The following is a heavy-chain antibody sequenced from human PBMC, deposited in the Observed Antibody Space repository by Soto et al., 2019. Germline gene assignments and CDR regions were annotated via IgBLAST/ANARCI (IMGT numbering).Heavy chain of an antibody. V-gene: IGHV4-30-2*01. J-gene: IGHJ5*02. Sequence: SETLSLTCAVSGGSISSGGYSWSWIRQPPGKGLEWIGYIYHSGSTYYNPSLKSRVTISVDRSKNQFSLKLSSVTAADTAVYYCARGVDIVVVTKNNWFDPWGQGTLVPVSS. D-gene: IGHD2-2*01. CDR2: IYHSGST. CDR3: ARGVDIVVVTKNNWFDP. CDR1: GGSISSGGYS.